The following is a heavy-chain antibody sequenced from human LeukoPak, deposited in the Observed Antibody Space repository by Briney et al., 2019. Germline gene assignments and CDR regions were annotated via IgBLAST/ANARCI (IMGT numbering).Heavy chain of an antibody. CDR2: INPNSGGT. CDR3: ARVRRQWLVLGNWFDP. V-gene: IGHV1-2*02. Sequence: RASVKVSCKASGYTLTGYYMHWVRQAPGQGLEWMGWINPNSGGTNYAQKFQGRVTMTRDTSISTAYMELSRLRSDDTAVYYCARVRRQWLVLGNWFDPWGQGTLVSVSS. CDR1: GYTLTGYY. D-gene: IGHD6-19*01. J-gene: IGHJ5*02.